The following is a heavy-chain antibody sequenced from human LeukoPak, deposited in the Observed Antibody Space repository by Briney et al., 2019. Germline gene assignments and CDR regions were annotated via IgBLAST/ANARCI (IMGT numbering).Heavy chain of an antibody. D-gene: IGHD2-2*01. Sequence: ASVKVSCKASGYTFTSYGISWVRQAPGQGLEWMGWISAYNGNTNYAQKLQGRVTMTTDTSTSTAYMELRSLRSDDTAVYYCARGRCSSTSCYREAPVNNWFDPWGQGTLVTVSS. V-gene: IGHV1-18*04. CDR2: ISAYNGNT. J-gene: IGHJ5*02. CDR3: ARGRCSSTSCYREAPVNNWFDP. CDR1: GYTFTSYG.